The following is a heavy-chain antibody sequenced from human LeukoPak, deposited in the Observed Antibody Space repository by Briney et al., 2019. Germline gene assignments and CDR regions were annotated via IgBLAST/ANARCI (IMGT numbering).Heavy chain of an antibody. J-gene: IGHJ4*02. Sequence: SETLSLTRTVSGGSISGYYWSWIRQPPGKGLEWIGYIYYSGSTNYNPSLKSRVTISVDTSKNQFSLKLNSVTAADTAVYYCARTRGATDFDYWGQGALVTVSS. CDR1: GGSISGYY. V-gene: IGHV4-59*01. CDR3: ARTRGATDFDY. CDR2: IYYSGST. D-gene: IGHD1-26*01.